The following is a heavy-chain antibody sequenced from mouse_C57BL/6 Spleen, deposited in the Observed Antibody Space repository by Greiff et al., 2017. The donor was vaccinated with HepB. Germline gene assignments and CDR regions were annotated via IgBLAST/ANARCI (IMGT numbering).Heavy chain of an antibody. V-gene: IGHV5-16*01. CDR1: GFTFSDYY. J-gene: IGHJ2*01. D-gene: IGHD1-1*02. Sequence: EVKLMESEGGLVQPGSSMKLSCTASGFTFSDYYMAWVRQVPEKGLEWVANINYDGSSTYYLDSLKSRFIISRDNAKNILYLQMSSLKSEDTATYYCARVPLWDYFDYWGQGTTLTVSS. CDR2: INYDGSST. CDR3: ARVPLWDYFDY.